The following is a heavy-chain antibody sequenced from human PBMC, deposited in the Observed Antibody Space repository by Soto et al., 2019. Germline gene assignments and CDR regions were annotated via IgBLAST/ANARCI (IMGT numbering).Heavy chain of an antibody. Sequence: ASVKVSCKASGGTFSSYAISWVRQAPGQGLEWMGIINPSGGSTSYAQKFQGRVTMTRDTSTSTVYMELSSLRSEDTAVYYCAREHDYGDYDYGMDVWGQGTTVTVSS. CDR3: AREHDYGDYDYGMDV. V-gene: IGHV1-46*01. D-gene: IGHD4-17*01. J-gene: IGHJ6*02. CDR2: INPSGGST. CDR1: GGTFSSYA.